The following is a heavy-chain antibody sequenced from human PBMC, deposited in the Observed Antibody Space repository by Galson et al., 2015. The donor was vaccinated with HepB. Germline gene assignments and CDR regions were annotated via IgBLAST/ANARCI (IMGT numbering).Heavy chain of an antibody. CDR3: ARDDPTKSYYIDV. CDR1: GYTFNIYG. J-gene: IGHJ6*03. V-gene: IGHV1-18*01. CDR2: ISPYNSNT. Sequence: SVKVSCKASGYTFNIYGISWVRQAPGQGLEWMGCISPYNSNTKYAQTVQDRVTMTTDNSTSTAYMELRSLRSDDTAVYYCARDDPTKSYYIDVWGKGTTVTVSS.